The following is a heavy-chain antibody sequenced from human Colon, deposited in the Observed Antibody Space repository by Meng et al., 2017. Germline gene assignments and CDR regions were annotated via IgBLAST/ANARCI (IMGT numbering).Heavy chain of an antibody. CDR3: ARERVRELGLFDS. CDR1: GDSIANSKW. D-gene: IGHD1-7*01. J-gene: IGHJ4*02. CDR2: ISNSYKT. Sequence: EPGPGLVQPSGTLSLACFVSGDSIANSKWWSWLRQAPGKGPEWIGEISNSYKTVYSPSLKSRVRISLDKSNNQFSLTLTSVTAADTAVYYCARERVRELGLFDSWGQGILVTVFS. V-gene: IGHV4-4*02.